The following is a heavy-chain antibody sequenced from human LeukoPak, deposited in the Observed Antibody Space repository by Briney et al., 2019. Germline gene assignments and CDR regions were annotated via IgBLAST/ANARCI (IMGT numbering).Heavy chain of an antibody. V-gene: IGHV3-48*04. Sequence: TGGSLRLSCAASGFTFSSYIMNWVRQAPGKGLEWVSYISSSSSTIYYADSVKGRFTISRDNAKNSLYLQMNSLRAEDTAVYYCARGGYYYDSSGYYKNQYYYYYYYMDVWGKGTTVTVSS. CDR2: ISSSSSTI. J-gene: IGHJ6*03. D-gene: IGHD3-22*01. CDR1: GFTFSSYI. CDR3: ARGGYYYDSSGYYKNQYYYYYYYMDV.